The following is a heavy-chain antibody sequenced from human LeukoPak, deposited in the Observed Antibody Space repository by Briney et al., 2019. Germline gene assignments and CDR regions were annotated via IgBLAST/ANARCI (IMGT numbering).Heavy chain of an antibody. D-gene: IGHD3-16*01. V-gene: IGHV4-39*07. J-gene: IGHJ6*03. CDR1: GGSISSSSYY. CDR2: IYYSGST. CDR3: ARAEQLWGYYMDV. Sequence: SETLSLTCTVSGGSISSSSYYWGWIRQPPGKGLEWIGSIYYSGSTYYNPSLKSRVTISVDTSKNQFSLKLSSVTAADTAVYYCARAEQLWGYYMDVWGKGTTVTVSS.